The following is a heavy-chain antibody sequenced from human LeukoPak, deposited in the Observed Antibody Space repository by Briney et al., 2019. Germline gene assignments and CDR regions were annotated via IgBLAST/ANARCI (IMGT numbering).Heavy chain of an antibody. CDR1: GYTFSSYW. Sequence: GESLKISCKGSGYTFSSYWIAWVRRMPGKGLEWMGIIFPGGSDTRYSPSFQGQVTISADKSISTAYLQWSSLKASDTGMYFCARRHDGGGWNYYAMDVWGQGTTVTVSS. CDR2: IFPGGSDT. V-gene: IGHV5-51*01. J-gene: IGHJ6*02. CDR3: ARRHDGGGWNYYAMDV. D-gene: IGHD4-23*01.